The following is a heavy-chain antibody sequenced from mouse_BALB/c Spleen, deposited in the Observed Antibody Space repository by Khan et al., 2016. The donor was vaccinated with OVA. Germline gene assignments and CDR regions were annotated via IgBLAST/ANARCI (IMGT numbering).Heavy chain of an antibody. J-gene: IGHJ3*01. CDR3: SRDGISEFAY. Sequence: QVQLKQSGPEPVRPGASVKISCKGSGYTFADSGMHWVRQSHAKSLEWIGVISTYYGNIKYNQKFEGRATMTVDKSSSTAYMELARFTSEDSAVYFCSRDGISEFAYWGQGTLVTVSA. D-gene: IGHD2-3*01. CDR1: GYTFADSG. V-gene: IGHV1S137*01. CDR2: ISTYYGNI.